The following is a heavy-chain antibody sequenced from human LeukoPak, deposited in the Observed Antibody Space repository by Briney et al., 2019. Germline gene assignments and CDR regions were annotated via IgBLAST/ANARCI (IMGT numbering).Heavy chain of an antibody. J-gene: IGHJ6*03. CDR1: GYTFTSYG. Sequence: ASVKVSCKASGYTFTSYGINWVRQAPGQGLEWMGWISAYNGNTNYAQKLQGRVTMTTDTSTSTAYMELRSLRSDDTAVYYCARGTRTGGSGSYREKIYYYYMDVWGKGTTVTISS. CDR2: ISAYNGNT. D-gene: IGHD3-10*01. CDR3: ARGTRTGGSGSYREKIYYYYMDV. V-gene: IGHV1-18*01.